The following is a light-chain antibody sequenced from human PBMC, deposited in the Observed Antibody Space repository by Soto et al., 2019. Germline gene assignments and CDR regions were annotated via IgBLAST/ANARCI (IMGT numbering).Light chain of an antibody. CDR2: GAS. CDR3: QKRNSAPL. V-gene: IGKV1-27*01. J-gene: IGKJ4*01. CDR1: QDISNY. Sequence: DIQMTQSPSSLSASVGNRVIITCRASQDISNYLDWYQQKPGKVPKLLIYGASTLQSGVPSRFSGSGSGTDFTLIRSSLQPEEVASYYCQKRNSAPLFGGGTKVEIK.